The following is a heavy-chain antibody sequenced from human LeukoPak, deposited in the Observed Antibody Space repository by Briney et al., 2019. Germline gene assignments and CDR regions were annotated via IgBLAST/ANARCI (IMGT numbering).Heavy chain of an antibody. Sequence: GGSLRLSCAASGFTFSSYAMSWVRQAPGKGLEWVSAITGGGGGTYYADSVKGRFNISRDNSKNTRCLQMNSLRAEDTAVYYCAKGSDSGWYGAYFDYWGQGTLVTVSS. D-gene: IGHD6-19*01. V-gene: IGHV3-23*01. CDR2: ITGGGGGT. CDR3: AKGSDSGWYGAYFDY. J-gene: IGHJ4*01. CDR1: GFTFSSYA.